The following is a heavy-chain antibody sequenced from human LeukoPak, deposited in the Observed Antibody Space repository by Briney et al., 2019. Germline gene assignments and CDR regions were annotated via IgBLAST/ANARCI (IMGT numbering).Heavy chain of an antibody. Sequence: SVKVSCKASGGTFSSYAISWVRQAPGQGLEWMGRIIPIFGTANYAQKFQGRVTITTDESTSTANMELSSLRSEDTAVYYCAVVPITMIVVVMEAFDIWGQGTMVTVSS. CDR3: AVVPITMIVVVMEAFDI. J-gene: IGHJ3*02. D-gene: IGHD3-22*01. CDR2: IIPIFGTA. V-gene: IGHV1-69*05. CDR1: GGTFSSYA.